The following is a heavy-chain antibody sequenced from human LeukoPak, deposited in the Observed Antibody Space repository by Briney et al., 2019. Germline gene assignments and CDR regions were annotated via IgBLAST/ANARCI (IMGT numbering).Heavy chain of an antibody. J-gene: IGHJ4*02. V-gene: IGHV4-30-4*01. D-gene: IGHD3-10*01. CDR1: GGSITSGDYY. CDR3: ARWYYAPGMVDY. CDR2: IYYSGST. Sequence: PSQTLSLTCTVSGGSITSGDYYWSWIRQPPGKGLEWIGYIYYSGSTHYNPSLKSRLTISVDTSKNQFSLGLSSVTAADTAVYYCARWYYAPGMVDYWGQGTLVTVSS.